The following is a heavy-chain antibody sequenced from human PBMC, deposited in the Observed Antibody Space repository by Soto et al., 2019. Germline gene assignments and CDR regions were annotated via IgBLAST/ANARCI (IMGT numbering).Heavy chain of an antibody. V-gene: IGHV3-23*04. CDR3: AREPYLLTRWGTPYDY. CDR1: GFTFSSYA. CDR2: ISGSGGST. D-gene: IGHD3-16*01. Sequence: VQLVESGGGLVKPGGSLRLSCAASGFTFSSYAMSWVRQAPGKGLEWVSAISGSGGSTYYADSVKGRFTISRDNSKNTLYLQMNSLRAEDTAVYYCAREPYLLTRWGTPYDYWGQGTLVTVSS. J-gene: IGHJ4*02.